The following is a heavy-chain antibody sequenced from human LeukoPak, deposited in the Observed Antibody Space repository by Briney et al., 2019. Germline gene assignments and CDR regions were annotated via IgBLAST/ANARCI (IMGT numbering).Heavy chain of an antibody. D-gene: IGHD2-2*02. V-gene: IGHV1-69*13. Sequence: SVKVSCKASGGTFSSYAISWVRQAPGQGLEWMGGIIPIFGTANYAQTFQGRVTITADESTSTAYMELSSLRSEDTAVYYCARIGADCSSTSCYTPPRHYYYYYMDVWGKGTTVTVSS. J-gene: IGHJ6*03. CDR3: ARIGADCSSTSCYTPPRHYYYYYMDV. CDR2: IIPIFGTA. CDR1: GGTFSSYA.